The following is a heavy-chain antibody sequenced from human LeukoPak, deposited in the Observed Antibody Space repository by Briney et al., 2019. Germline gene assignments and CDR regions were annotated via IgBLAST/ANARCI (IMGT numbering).Heavy chain of an antibody. V-gene: IGHV4-38-2*01. CDR2: IYHSRST. Sequence: SETLSLTCAVSGYSISSGYYWGWIRQPPGKGLEWIGSIYHSRSTYYNPSLKSRVTISVDTSKNQFSLKLSSVTAADTAVYYCARARIAAAAEYFDYRGQGTLVTVSS. D-gene: IGHD6-13*01. J-gene: IGHJ4*02. CDR1: GYSISSGYY. CDR3: ARARIAAAAEYFDY.